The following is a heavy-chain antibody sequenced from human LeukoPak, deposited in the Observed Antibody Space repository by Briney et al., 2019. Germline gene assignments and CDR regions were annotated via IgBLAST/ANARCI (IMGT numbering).Heavy chain of an antibody. CDR3: ARDRRGIGAAGTDY. D-gene: IGHD6-13*01. CDR2: ISSSIGYI. Sequence: GGSLTLSCAASGFPFSSYSMNWVRQAPGKGLEGVSSISSSIGYICYADSVKGRFTISRDNAKNSLYLQMNSLRAEDTALYYCARDRRGIGAAGTDYWGQGTLVTVSS. CDR1: GFPFSSYS. V-gene: IGHV3-21*01. J-gene: IGHJ4*02.